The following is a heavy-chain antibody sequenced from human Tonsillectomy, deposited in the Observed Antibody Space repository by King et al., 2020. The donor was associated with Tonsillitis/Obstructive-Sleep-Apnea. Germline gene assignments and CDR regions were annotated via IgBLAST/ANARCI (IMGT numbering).Heavy chain of an antibody. Sequence: VQLVQSGGGVVQPGRSLRLSCAASGFNFNTYGMHWVRQAPGKGLEWVAVISYDGSNKYYADSVKGRFTISSDNSKNTLYLQMNSLRPEDTAVYYCAKDRGHYYFWSGPKQFDNGGKGTLVTVSS. CDR3: AKDRGHYYFWSGPKQFDN. D-gene: IGHD3-3*01. V-gene: IGHV3-30*18. CDR1: GFNFNTYG. J-gene: IGHJ4*02. CDR2: ISYDGSNK.